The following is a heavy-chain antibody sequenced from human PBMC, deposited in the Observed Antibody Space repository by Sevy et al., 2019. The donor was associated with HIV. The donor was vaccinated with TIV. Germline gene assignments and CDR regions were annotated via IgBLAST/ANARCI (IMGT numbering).Heavy chain of an antibody. CDR2: INPNNGDV. D-gene: IGHD3-10*01. J-gene: IGHJ4*02. CDR1: GYSFTGFY. CDR3: VRGYFGSGSHRLLY. V-gene: IGHV1-2*02. Sequence: ASVKVSCKASGYSFTGFYIHWMRQAPGQGLEWMGWINPNNGDVKYAQKYQGRVTMTRDTSATTTYMELTSLRSDDTAMYYCVRGYFGSGSHRLLYWGQGAPVTVSS.